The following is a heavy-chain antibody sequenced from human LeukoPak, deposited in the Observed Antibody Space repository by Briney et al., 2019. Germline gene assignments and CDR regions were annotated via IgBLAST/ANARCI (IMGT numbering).Heavy chain of an antibody. CDR3: ASTGSLVRGVTDY. CDR2: IIPIFGTA. V-gene: IGHV1-69*06. Sequence: SVKVSCKASGGTFSSNAISWVRQAPGQGLEWMGGIIPIFGTANYAQKFQGRVTITADKSTSTAYMELSSLRSEDTAVYYCASTGSLVRGVTDYWGQGTLVTVSS. CDR1: GGTFSSNA. D-gene: IGHD3-10*01. J-gene: IGHJ4*02.